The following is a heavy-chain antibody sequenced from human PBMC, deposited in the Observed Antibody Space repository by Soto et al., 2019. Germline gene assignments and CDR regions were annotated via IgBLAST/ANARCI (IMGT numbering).Heavy chain of an antibody. D-gene: IGHD2-2*01. Sequence: ASVEVSCKASGYTFTSYGMSWVRQAPGQGLEWMGWISSYNGNTNYAQKVQGRVTMTTDTSTSTTYMELRSLRSDDTAVYYCARGPRYCSTTSCFSGVTWFDPWGQATLVTVS. CDR1: GYTFTSYG. V-gene: IGHV1-18*04. J-gene: IGHJ5*02. CDR2: ISSYNGNT. CDR3: ARGPRYCSTTSCFSGVTWFDP.